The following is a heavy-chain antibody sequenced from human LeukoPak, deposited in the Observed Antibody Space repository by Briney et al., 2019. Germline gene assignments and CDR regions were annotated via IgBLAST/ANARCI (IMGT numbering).Heavy chain of an antibody. CDR3: ARGIRTATSVQYYLVY. Sequence: GASVKVSCKASGFTFTNYAIQWVRQAPGQMPEWMGWINAGNGKTKYSQKFQGRVTITRDTSANTAYMELSSLRSEDTAVYYCARGIRTATSVQYYLVYWGQGTLVTVSS. CDR2: INAGNGKT. J-gene: IGHJ4*02. D-gene: IGHD3-10*01. V-gene: IGHV1-3*01. CDR1: GFTFTNYA.